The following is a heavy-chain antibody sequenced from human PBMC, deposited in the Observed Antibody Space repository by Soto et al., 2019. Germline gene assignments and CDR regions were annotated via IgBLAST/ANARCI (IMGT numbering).Heavy chain of an antibody. V-gene: IGHV3-21*01. CDR2: ISSSSSYI. CDR3: AREMRQWLVRY. Sequence: EVQLVESGGGLVKPGGYLRLCCAASGFTFSSYSMTWVRQAPGKGLEWVSSISSSSSYICYADSVKGRFTISRDNAKNSLYLQMNSLRAEDTAVYYCAREMRQWLVRYWGQGTLVTVSS. J-gene: IGHJ4*02. D-gene: IGHD6-19*01. CDR1: GFTFSSYS.